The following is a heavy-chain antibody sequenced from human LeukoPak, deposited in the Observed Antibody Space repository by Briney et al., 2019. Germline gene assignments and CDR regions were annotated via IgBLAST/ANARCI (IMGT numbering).Heavy chain of an antibody. D-gene: IGHD3-3*01. CDR3: AREHGGLEGYPDC. CDR2: IYASGNT. CDR1: GGSINSYY. V-gene: IGHV4-4*07. J-gene: IGHJ4*02. Sequence: SETLSLTCTISGGSINSYYWSWIRQPAGKGLEWIGRIYASGNTNFNPSLKSRVIMSVDTSKNQFSLKLSSVTAADTAVYYCAREHGGLEGYPDCWGQGTLVTVSS.